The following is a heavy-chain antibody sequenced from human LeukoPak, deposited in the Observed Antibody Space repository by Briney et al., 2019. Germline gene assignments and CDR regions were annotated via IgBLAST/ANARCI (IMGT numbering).Heavy chain of an antibody. J-gene: IGHJ4*02. CDR1: GYTFIGYY. CDR2: ISAYNGNT. V-gene: IGHV1-18*04. CDR3: AREGYCSGTTCDKPFDY. Sequence: ASVKVSCKASGYTFIGYYIHWVRQAPGQGLEWMGWISAYNGNTNYAQKFQGRVTMTTDTSTSTAYMELRSLRSDDTAVYYCAREGYCSGTTCDKPFDYWGQGTLVTVAS. D-gene: IGHD2-2*01.